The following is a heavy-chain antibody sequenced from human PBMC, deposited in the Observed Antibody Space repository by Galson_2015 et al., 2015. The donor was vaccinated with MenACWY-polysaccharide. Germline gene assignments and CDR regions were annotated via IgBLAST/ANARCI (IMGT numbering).Heavy chain of an antibody. CDR2: MNSNSGNT. Sequence: SVKVSCKASGYTFINNDINWVRQATGQGLEWMGWMNSNSGNTGYAQKFQGRVTMTRDTSISTAYMELRGLRSDDTAVYYCARGRVGQIDRYYFDYWGQGTLVSVSS. CDR1: GYTFINND. J-gene: IGHJ4*02. D-gene: IGHD3-22*01. V-gene: IGHV1-8*01. CDR3: ARGRVGQIDRYYFDY.